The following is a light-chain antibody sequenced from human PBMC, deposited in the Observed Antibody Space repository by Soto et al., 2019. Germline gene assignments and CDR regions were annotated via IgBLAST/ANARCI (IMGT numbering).Light chain of an antibody. CDR2: AAS. J-gene: IGKJ2*01. CDR1: ETISAD. V-gene: IGKV3-15*01. CDR3: KNSNNFPRN. Sequence: MTQSPSSLSASVGDRVTLSCEASETISADLAWYHHRPGQAPRLLIYAASTRAPGVTDRFSGSGSGTDFTIAIANLQPEDFGLYYCKNSNNFPRNFRQGTKV.